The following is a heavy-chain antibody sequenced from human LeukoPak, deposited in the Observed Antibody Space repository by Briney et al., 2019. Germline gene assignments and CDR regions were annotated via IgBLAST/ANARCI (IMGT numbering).Heavy chain of an antibody. CDR2: IYYSGST. CDR1: GGSISSYY. D-gene: IGHD2-15*01. CDR3: ASGYCSGGSCYPYYYGMDV. J-gene: IGHJ6*02. Sequence: PSETLSLTCTVSGGSISSYYWSWIRQPPGKGLEWIGYIYYSGSTNYNPSLKSRVTISVDTSKNQFSLKLSSVTAADTAVYYCASGYCSGGSCYPYYYGMDVWGQGTTATVSS. V-gene: IGHV4-59*01.